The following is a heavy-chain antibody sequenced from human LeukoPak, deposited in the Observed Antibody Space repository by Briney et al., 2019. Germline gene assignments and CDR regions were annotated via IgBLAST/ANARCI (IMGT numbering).Heavy chain of an antibody. J-gene: IGHJ4*02. V-gene: IGHV3-21*01. CDR3: TSSIAAPNNDY. CDR2: ITSRNYA. Sequence: GGSLRLSCAASGITFSINSMTRVRQAPGKGLEWVSSITSRNYAYYADSVKGRFTISRDNAKNSLYLQMNSLRVEDTAVYYCTSSIAAPNNDYWGQGALVTVSS. CDR1: GITFSINS. D-gene: IGHD6-6*01.